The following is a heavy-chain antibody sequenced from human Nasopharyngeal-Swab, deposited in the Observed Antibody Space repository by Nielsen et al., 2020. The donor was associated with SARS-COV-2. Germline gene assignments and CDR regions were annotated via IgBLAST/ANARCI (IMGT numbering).Heavy chain of an antibody. CDR2: IYPGDSDT. CDR3: ARSSYGDYFDY. Sequence: GGSLRLSCKGSGYSFTSYWIGWVRQMPGKGLGWMGIIYPGDSDTRYSPSFQGQVTISADKSISTAYLQWSSLKASDTAMYYCARSSYGDYFDYWGQGTLVTVSS. V-gene: IGHV5-51*01. J-gene: IGHJ4*02. D-gene: IGHD4-17*01. CDR1: GYSFTSYW.